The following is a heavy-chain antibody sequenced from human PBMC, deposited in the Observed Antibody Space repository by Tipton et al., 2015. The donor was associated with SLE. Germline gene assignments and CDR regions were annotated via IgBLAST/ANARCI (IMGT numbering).Heavy chain of an antibody. J-gene: IGHJ3*02. D-gene: IGHD3-22*01. CDR1: GFADNNNY. Sequence: SLRLSCAASGFADNNNYMTWVRQAPGKGLEWVSVLHSGGSTYYVDSVKGRFTISRDSSKNILYLQMNNVRAEDTAVYYCAKGRYYDFRAPSGAFDIWGQGTIVTVSS. V-gene: IGHV3-66*01. CDR2: LHSGGST. CDR3: AKGRYYDFRAPSGAFDI.